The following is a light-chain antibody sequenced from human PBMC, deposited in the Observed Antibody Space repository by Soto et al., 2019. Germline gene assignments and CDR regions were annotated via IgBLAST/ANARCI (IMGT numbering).Light chain of an antibody. Sequence: IQMTQSPSSLSASVGDRVTITCRASQGIRNDLGWYQQKPGKAPNLLIYTASSLQSGVPSRFSGSGSGTDFTLTINGLQPEDFATYYCQQAASFQITFGQGTRLAIK. V-gene: IGKV1-6*01. CDR3: QQAASFQIT. CDR2: TAS. J-gene: IGKJ5*01. CDR1: QGIRND.